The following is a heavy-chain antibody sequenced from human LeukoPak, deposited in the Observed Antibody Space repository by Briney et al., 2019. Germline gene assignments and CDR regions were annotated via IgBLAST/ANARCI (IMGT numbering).Heavy chain of an antibody. D-gene: IGHD4-17*01. V-gene: IGHV3-21*01. CDR2: ISSSSSYI. Sequence: PGGSLRLSCAASGFTFSSYSMNWVRQAPGKGLEWVSSISSSSSYIYYADSVKGRFTISRDNAKTSLYLQMNRLRAEDTAVYYCARENDYGDYGQTFDYWGQGTLVTVSS. CDR1: GFTFSSYS. CDR3: ARENDYGDYGQTFDY. J-gene: IGHJ4*02.